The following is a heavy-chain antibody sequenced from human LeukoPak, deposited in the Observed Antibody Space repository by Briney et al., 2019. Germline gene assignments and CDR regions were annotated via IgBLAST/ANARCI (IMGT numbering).Heavy chain of an antibody. CDR2: ISYDGINK. CDR3: VKSYGSSHYYYYGLDV. Sequence: GGSLRLSCAASGFTFSDYGMHWVRQAPGKGLEWVAAISYDGINKYSADSVKGRFTVSRDNSKNTLSLQMNSLRPEDTAMYYCVKSYGSSHYYYYGLDVWGQGTTVTVSS. CDR1: GFTFSDYG. J-gene: IGHJ6*02. V-gene: IGHV3-30*18. D-gene: IGHD3-10*01.